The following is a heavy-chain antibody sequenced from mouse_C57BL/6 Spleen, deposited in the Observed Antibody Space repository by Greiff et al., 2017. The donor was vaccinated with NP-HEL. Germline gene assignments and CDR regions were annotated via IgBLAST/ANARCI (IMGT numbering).Heavy chain of an antibody. CDR3: ASLRDPIYYNYFDY. D-gene: IGHD1-1*01. CDR1: GYAFSSSW. J-gene: IGHJ2*01. Sequence: VQLQQSGPELVKPGASVKISCKASGYAFSSSWMNWVKQRPGKGLEWIGRIYPGDGDTNYNGKFKGKATLTADKSSSTAYMQLSSLTSEDSAVYFCASLRDPIYYNYFDYWGQGTTLTVSS. CDR2: IYPGDGDT. V-gene: IGHV1-82*01.